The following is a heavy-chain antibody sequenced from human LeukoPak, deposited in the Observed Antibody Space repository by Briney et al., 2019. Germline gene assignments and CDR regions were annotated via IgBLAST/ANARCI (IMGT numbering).Heavy chain of an antibody. CDR2: IYYSGST. D-gene: IGHD3-22*01. Sequence: SETLSLTCTVSGGSIRGYFWTWIRQPPGKGLEWIGYIYYSGSTNYNPSLKSRVTIAVDTSKNQFSLKLSSVTAADTAVYYCARDRDYYDSSGYGNWSDPWGQGTLVTVSS. J-gene: IGHJ5*02. CDR1: GGSIRGYF. CDR3: ARDRDYYDSSGYGNWSDP. V-gene: IGHV4-59*01.